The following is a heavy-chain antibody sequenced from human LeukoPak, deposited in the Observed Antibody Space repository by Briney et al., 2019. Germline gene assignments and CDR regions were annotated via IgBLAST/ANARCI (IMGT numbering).Heavy chain of an antibody. CDR1: FSNYY. J-gene: IGHJ4*02. Sequence: ASVKVSCKAFSNYYIHWVRQAPGQGLEWMGWINPGTGGTNYAQKFQGRVNMTRDTSISTAYMDLSRLTSDDTAIYYCATDNPPYCNGGSCYFDWGQGTLVTVPS. CDR2: INPGTGGT. D-gene: IGHD2-15*01. CDR3: ATDNPPYCNGGSCYFD. V-gene: IGHV1-2*02.